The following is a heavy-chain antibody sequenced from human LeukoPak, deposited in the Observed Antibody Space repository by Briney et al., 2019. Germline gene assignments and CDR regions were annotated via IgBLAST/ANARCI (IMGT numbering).Heavy chain of an antibody. V-gene: IGHV4-34*01. Sequence: SETLSLTCAAYGGSFSGYYWSWIRQPPGKGLEWIGEINHSGSTNYNPSLKSRVTISVDTSKNQFSLKLSSVTAADTAVCYCARGFPGGAWGQGTWSPSPQ. CDR1: GGSFSGYY. D-gene: IGHD4-23*01. J-gene: IGHJ5*02. CDR2: INHSGST. CDR3: ARGFPGGA.